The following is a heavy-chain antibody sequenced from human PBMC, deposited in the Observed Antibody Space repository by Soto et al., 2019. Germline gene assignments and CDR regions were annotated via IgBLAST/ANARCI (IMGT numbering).Heavy chain of an antibody. J-gene: IGHJ6*02. V-gene: IGHV4-31*03. CDR3: ARGWDHYGMDV. CDR2: IYYRGNT. CDR1: GGSISSDDYY. D-gene: IGHD1-26*01. Sequence: TLSLTCTVSGGSISSDDYYWNWIRQRPGKGLEWIGNIYYRGNTNYNPSLKSRIIMSMDMSENQFSLKLTSVTAADTAVYYCARGWDHYGMDVWGQGTTVTVSS.